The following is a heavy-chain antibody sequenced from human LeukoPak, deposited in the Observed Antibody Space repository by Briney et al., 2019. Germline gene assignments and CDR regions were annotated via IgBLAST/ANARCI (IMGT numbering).Heavy chain of an antibody. D-gene: IGHD2-15*01. J-gene: IGHJ6*02. Sequence: PGGSLRLSCAASGFTFSDYSMNWARQAPGKGLEWVSSISSSSDSIYYADSVKGRFTISRDNAKNSLYLQVNSLRAEDTAVYYCARCSGGTCYSGAHSFYGMDVWGQGTTVSVSS. V-gene: IGHV3-21*01. CDR2: ISSSSDSI. CDR1: GFTFSDYS. CDR3: ARCSGGTCYSGAHSFYGMDV.